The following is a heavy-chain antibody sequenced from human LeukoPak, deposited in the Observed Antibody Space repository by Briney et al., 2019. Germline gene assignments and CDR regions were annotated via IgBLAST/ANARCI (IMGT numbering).Heavy chain of an antibody. V-gene: IGHV4-39*01. Sequence: SETLSLTCTVSGGSISSRSYYWGWIRQPPGKGLEWIGSIYYSGSTYYNPSLKSRVTISVDTSKNQFSLKLSSVTAADTAVYYCARQQSPKEYSSSSDHDYWGQGTLVTVSS. CDR1: GGSISSRSYY. CDR2: IYYSGST. D-gene: IGHD6-6*01. J-gene: IGHJ4*02. CDR3: ARQQSPKEYSSSSDHDY.